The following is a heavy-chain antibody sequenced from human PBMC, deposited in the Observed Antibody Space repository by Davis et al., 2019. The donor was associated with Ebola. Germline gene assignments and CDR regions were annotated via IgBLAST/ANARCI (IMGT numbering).Heavy chain of an antibody. Sequence: SETLSLTCTVSGGPVSSGSYYWSWIRQPPGKGLEWIGYIYYSGSTNYNPSLKSRVTISVDTSKNQFSLKLSSVTAADTAVYYCARGSYGDFFDYWGQGTLVTVSS. CDR3: ARGSYGDFFDY. CDR2: IYYSGST. J-gene: IGHJ4*02. CDR1: GGPVSSGSYY. V-gene: IGHV4-61*01. D-gene: IGHD4-17*01.